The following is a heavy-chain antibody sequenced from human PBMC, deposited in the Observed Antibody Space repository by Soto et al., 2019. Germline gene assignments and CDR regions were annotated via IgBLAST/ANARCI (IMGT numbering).Heavy chain of an antibody. J-gene: IGHJ4*02. D-gene: IGHD3-22*01. V-gene: IGHV3-23*01. CDR1: GFTFSSYA. CDR2: ISGSGGST. CDR3: AIYYYDSSGYFDY. Sequence: PGGSLRLSCAASGFTFSSYAMSWVRQAPGKGLEWVSAISGSGGSTYYADSVKGRFTISRDNSKNTLYLQMNSLRAEDTAVYYCAIYYYDSSGYFDYWGQRTLVTVSS.